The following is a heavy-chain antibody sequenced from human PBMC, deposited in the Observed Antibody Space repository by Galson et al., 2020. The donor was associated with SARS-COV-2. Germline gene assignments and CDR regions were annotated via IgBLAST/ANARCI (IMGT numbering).Heavy chain of an antibody. CDR1: GYTFTGYY. D-gene: IGHD1-1*01. CDR2: INPSNGGT. CDR3: AREDPSNNCPDF. V-gene: IGHV1-2*02. Sequence: ASVKVSCKASGYTFTGYYIHWVRQAPGQGLEWMAWINPSNGGTDYAQKFRGRVTVTRDTSGNTAYMELTSLRSDDTAVYYCAREDPSNNCPDFWGQGTLVTVSS. J-gene: IGHJ4*02.